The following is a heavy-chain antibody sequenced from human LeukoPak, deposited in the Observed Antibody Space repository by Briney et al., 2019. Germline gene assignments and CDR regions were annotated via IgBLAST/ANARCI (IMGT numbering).Heavy chain of an antibody. D-gene: IGHD6-13*01. V-gene: IGHV1-2*02. CDR3: AIDGSTWYYFDY. Sequence: ASVTVSFTASGYTFTNQYIHWVRQAPGQALEWMGWNNPNSGATKYAQKFQGRVTMTRDTSISTAYMELSRLRSDDTAVYYCAIDGSTWYYFDYWGQGTLVTVSS. CDR1: GYTFTNQY. J-gene: IGHJ4*02. CDR2: NNPNSGAT.